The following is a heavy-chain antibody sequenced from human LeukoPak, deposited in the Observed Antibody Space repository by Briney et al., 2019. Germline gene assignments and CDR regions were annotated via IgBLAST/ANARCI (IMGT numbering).Heavy chain of an antibody. Sequence: SETLSLTCTVSGGSISSGSYYWSWIRQPAGKGLEWIGEINHSGSTNYNPSLKSRVTISVDTSKNQFSLKLSSVTAADTAVYYCAGGRRYCSGGSCYRSFYYFDYWGQGTLVTVSS. D-gene: IGHD2-15*01. J-gene: IGHJ4*02. CDR3: AGGRRYCSGGSCYRSFYYFDY. CDR2: INHSGST. CDR1: GGSISSGSYY. V-gene: IGHV4-61*10.